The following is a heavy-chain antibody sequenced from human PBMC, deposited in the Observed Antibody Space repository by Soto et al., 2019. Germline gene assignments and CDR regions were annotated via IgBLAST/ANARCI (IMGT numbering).Heavy chain of an antibody. J-gene: IGHJ4*02. CDR1: GGSITSSY. D-gene: IGHD3-9*01. Sequence: QVQLQESGPGLVKPSETLSLTCTVSGGSITSSYWSWIRQPPGKGLEWIGYIYYSGSTNYNPSLKSRVTIPVDTSKNQFSLNLSSVTAADTAVYFCARGLRYFDWWGQGTLVTVSS. CDR2: IYYSGST. V-gene: IGHV4-59*01. CDR3: ARGLRYFDW.